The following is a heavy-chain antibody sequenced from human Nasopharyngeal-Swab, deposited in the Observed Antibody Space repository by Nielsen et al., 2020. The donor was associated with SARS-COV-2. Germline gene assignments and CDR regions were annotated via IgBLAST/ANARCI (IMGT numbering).Heavy chain of an antibody. CDR3: ARDDYGDYGGWFDP. Sequence: WIRQPPGKGLEWIGSIYHSGSTYYNPSLKSRVTISVDKSKNQFSLKLSYVTAADTAVYYCARDDYGDYGGWFDPWGQGTLVTVSS. J-gene: IGHJ5*02. CDR2: IYHSGST. D-gene: IGHD4-17*01. V-gene: IGHV4-38-2*02.